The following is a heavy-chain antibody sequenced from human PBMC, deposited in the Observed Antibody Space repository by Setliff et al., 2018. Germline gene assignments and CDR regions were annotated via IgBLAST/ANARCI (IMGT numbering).Heavy chain of an antibody. CDR2: IYTSGST. CDR1: GGSISNYY. CDR3: ARKGISALSGAFDM. J-gene: IGHJ3*02. V-gene: IGHV4-4*07. Sequence: NPSETLSLTCTVSGGSISNYYWSWIRQPAGKGLEWIGRIYTSGSTNYNPSLKSRVTMSVDTSKNQLSLKLSSVTAADTAVYYCARKGISALSGAFDMWGQGTMVTVSS. D-gene: IGHD1-26*01.